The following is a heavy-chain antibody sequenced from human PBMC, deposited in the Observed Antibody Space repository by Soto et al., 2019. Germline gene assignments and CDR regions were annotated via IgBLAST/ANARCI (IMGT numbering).Heavy chain of an antibody. CDR1: GYTFSSYG. CDR2: ISTFNGNA. D-gene: IGHD2-8*02. J-gene: IGHJ5*02. V-gene: IGHV1-18*01. Sequence: QVHLVQSGAEVKKPGASVKVSCKTSGYTFSSYGIMWVRQAPGQGLECMGWISTFNGNAHYAQNLQDRVTMTTDTAKTTVYLEPTSLTSDDTGVYYCARLNGYSTGWAATWSQGTLVTVSS. CDR3: ARLNGYSTGWAAT.